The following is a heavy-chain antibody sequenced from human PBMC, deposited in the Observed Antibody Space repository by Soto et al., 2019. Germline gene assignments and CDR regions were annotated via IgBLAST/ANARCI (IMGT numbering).Heavy chain of an antibody. CDR1: GGSINSYY. Sequence: SETLSLTWTVSGGSINSYYWSWIRQPPGKGLEWIGYIYYTETTNYNPSLKSRVTISVDTSKNQFSLKLSSVTAADTAVYYCARVNRSGWLRWFDPWGRGTLVTVSS. CDR2: IYYTETT. CDR3: ARVNRSGWLRWFDP. V-gene: IGHV4-59*01. J-gene: IGHJ5*02. D-gene: IGHD6-19*01.